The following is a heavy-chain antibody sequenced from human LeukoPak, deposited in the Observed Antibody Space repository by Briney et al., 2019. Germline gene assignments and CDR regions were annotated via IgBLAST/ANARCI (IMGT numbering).Heavy chain of an antibody. V-gene: IGHV3-15*01. CDR2: IKSKTDGGTT. CDR1: GFTFSNAW. D-gene: IGHD2-8*01. CDR3: TTEKSYCTNGVCYKGPANYYYGMDV. Sequence: GGSLRLSCAASGFTFSNAWMSWVRQAPGKGLEWVGRIKSKTDGGTTDYAAPVKGRFTISRDDSKNTLYLQMNSLKTEDTAVYYCTTEKSYCTNGVCYKGPANYYYGMDVWGQGTTVTVSS. J-gene: IGHJ6*02.